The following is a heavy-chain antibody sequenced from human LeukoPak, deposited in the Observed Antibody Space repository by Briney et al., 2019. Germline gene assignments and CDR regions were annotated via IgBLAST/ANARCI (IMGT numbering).Heavy chain of an antibody. CDR1: GYTFTSYG. CDR2: ISAYNGHT. CDR3: ARGSYMDV. V-gene: IGHV1-18*01. Sequence: ASVKVSCKASGYTFTSYGISWVGQAPGQGLEGMGGISAYNGHTDYAQKVQGRITMTTDTSTTTAYMELRSLRSDDTAVYYCARGSYMDVWGKGTTVTVSS. J-gene: IGHJ6*03.